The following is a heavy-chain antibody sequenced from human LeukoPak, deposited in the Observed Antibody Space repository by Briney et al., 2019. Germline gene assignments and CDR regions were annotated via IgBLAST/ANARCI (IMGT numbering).Heavy chain of an antibody. CDR1: GGSFSGYY. J-gene: IGHJ4*02. CDR2: INHSGST. Sequence: SETLSLTCAVYGGSFSGYYWSWIRQPPGKGLEWIEEINHSGSTNYNPSLKSRVTISVDTSKNQFSLKLSSVTAADTAVYYCATSSSRPKGYYDSSGSYHYWGQGTLVTVSS. CDR3: ATSSSRPKGYYDSSGSYHY. V-gene: IGHV4-34*01. D-gene: IGHD3-22*01.